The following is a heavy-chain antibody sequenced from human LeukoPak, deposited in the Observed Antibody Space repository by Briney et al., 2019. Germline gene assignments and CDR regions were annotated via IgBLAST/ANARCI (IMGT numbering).Heavy chain of an antibody. CDR3: ARTYYDSPFDY. D-gene: IGHD3-22*01. CDR1: GFTFSSYW. V-gene: IGHV3-7*04. J-gene: IGHJ4*02. CDR2: RKQDGSEK. Sequence: PGGSLRLSCAASGFTFSSYWMSWVRQAPGKGLEWVANRKQDGSEKYYVDSVKGRFTISRDNAKNSLYLQMNSLRAEDTAVYCCARTYYDSPFDYWGQGTLVTVSS.